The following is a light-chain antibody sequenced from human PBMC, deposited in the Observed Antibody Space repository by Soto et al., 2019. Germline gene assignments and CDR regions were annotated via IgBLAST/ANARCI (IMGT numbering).Light chain of an antibody. CDR2: EVS. V-gene: IGLV2-14*01. CDR1: SSDVGGYNY. Sequence: QSALTQSASVSGSPGQSITISCTGTSSDVGGYNYVSWYQHHPGKAPKLMIYEVSNRPSGVSNRFSGSKSGNTASLTISGLLAEDEADYYCSSYVSGNTVVFGGGTKVTVL. CDR3: SSYVSGNTVV. J-gene: IGLJ2*01.